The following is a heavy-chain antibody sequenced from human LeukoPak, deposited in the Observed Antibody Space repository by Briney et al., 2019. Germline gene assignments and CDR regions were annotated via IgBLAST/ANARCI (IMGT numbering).Heavy chain of an antibody. CDR2: IKQDGSEK. D-gene: IGHD1-26*01. CDR3: ARGGPYSGSYENFDY. J-gene: IGHJ4*02. Sequence: PGGSLRLSCAASGFTFSSYWMSWVRQAPGKGLEWVANIKQDGSEKYYVDSVKGRFTISRDNAKNSLYLQMNSLRAEDTAVYYCARGGPYSGSYENFDYWGQGTLVTVSS. CDR1: GFTFSSYW. V-gene: IGHV3-7*01.